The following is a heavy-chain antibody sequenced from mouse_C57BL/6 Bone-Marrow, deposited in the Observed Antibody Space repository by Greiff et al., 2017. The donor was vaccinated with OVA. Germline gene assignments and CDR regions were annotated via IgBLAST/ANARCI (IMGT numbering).Heavy chain of an antibody. J-gene: IGHJ4*01. D-gene: IGHD2-4*01. V-gene: IGHV1-69*01. CDR1: GYTFTSYW. CDR2: IDPSDSYT. Sequence: QVQLKQPGAELVMPGASVKLSCKASGYTFTSYWMHWVKQRPGQGLEWIGEIDPSDSYTNYNQKFKGKSTLTVDKSSSTAYMQLSSLTSEDSAVYYSARDGLRRNYYAMDYWGQGTSVTVSS. CDR3: ARDGLRRNYYAMDY.